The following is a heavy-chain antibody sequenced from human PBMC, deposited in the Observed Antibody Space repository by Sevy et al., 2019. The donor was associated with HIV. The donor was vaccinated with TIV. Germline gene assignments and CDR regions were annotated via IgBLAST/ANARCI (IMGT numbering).Heavy chain of an antibody. J-gene: IGHJ6*03. V-gene: IGHV6-1*01. Sequence: QSETLSLTCAISGDSVSSNSAAWNWIRQSPSRGLEWLGSTYYRSKWYNDYAVSVKSRITINPVTSKNQFSLQLNSVTPEDTAVSYCARGVADSSSWYLDYCYYMDVWGKGTTVTVSS. CDR1: GDSVSSNSAA. D-gene: IGHD6-13*01. CDR2: TYYRSKWYN. CDR3: ARGVADSSSWYLDYCYYMDV.